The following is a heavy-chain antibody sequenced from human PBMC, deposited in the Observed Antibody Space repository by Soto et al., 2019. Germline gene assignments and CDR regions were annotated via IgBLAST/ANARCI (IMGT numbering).Heavy chain of an antibody. D-gene: IGHD2-15*01. CDR1: GFTFSSYA. CDR3: AKDQDEDVFD. CDR2: ISGSGGST. J-gene: IGHJ3*02. Sequence: GGSLRLSCAASGFTFSSYAMSWVRQAPGKGLEWVSAISGSGGSTYYADSVKGRFTISRDNSKNTLYLQMNSLRAEDRAVYNWAKDQDEDVFDIGAKGQWSPSPQ. V-gene: IGHV3-23*01.